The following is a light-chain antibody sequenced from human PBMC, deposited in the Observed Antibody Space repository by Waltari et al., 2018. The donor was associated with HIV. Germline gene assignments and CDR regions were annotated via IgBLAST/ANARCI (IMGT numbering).Light chain of an antibody. V-gene: IGKV4-1*01. Sequence: DIVMTQSPDSLAVSLGERATINCKSSQSVLYNSNNKNYLAWYQQKAGQPPNLLIYWASTREFGVPDRFSGSGSGTDFTLTISSLQAEDVAVYDCQQYYSTPHTFGQGTKLEIK. CDR3: QQYYSTPHT. CDR1: QSVLYNSNNKNY. J-gene: IGKJ2*01. CDR2: WAS.